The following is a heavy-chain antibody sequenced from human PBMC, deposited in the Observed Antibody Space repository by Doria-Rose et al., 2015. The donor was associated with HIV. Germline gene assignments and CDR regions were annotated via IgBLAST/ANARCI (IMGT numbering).Heavy chain of an antibody. CDR2: IRYDGSDK. D-gene: IGHD4-17*01. CDR3: AKDAYTRLFYGDPDY. J-gene: IGHJ4*02. Sequence: QVQLVQSGGGVVKPGGSLRLSCQASQFSFNNYGMHWVRQALGQGLEWVAFIRYDGSDKYYAGSVKGRFTISRDNSKNTLYLQMNSLRTEDTAIYYRAKDAYTRLFYGDPDYWGQGTLVTVSS. V-gene: IGHV3-30*02. CDR1: QFSFNNYG.